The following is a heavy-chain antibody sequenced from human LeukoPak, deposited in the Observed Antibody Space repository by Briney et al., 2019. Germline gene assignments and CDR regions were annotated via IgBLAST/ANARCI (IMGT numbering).Heavy chain of an antibody. J-gene: IGHJ4*02. V-gene: IGHV3-21*01. Sequence: GGSLRLSCAASGFTLSNYNMNWVRQAPGKGLEWVSSISSSSSYIYYADSVKGRFTISRDNAKNSLYLQMNSLRAEDTAVYYCARLEVTVVATIDYWGQGTLVTVSS. CDR1: GFTLSNYN. CDR3: ARLEVTVVATIDY. CDR2: ISSSSSYI. D-gene: IGHD5-12*01.